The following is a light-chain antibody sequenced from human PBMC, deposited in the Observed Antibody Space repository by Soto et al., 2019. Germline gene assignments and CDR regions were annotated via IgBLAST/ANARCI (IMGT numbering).Light chain of an antibody. CDR1: QDIGNY. Sequence: DIQMTQSPSSLSASVGDRVTITCQASQDIGNYLNWYQQKPGKVPKLLLYDASNLETGVPSRFIGLRSGTDVTFTISSLQPEDFATYYCQQYNGLPFTFGQGTKLEIK. J-gene: IGKJ2*01. CDR3: QQYNGLPFT. V-gene: IGKV1-33*01. CDR2: DAS.